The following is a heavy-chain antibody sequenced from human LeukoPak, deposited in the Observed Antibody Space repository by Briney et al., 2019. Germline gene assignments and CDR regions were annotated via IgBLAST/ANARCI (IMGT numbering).Heavy chain of an antibody. J-gene: IGHJ5*02. D-gene: IGHD5-24*01. CDR1: GGSLSGSF. CDR2: INHSGYT. V-gene: IGHV4-34*01. Sequence: SETLSLTCAVSGGSLSGSFWSWIRQPRGKGLEWIGEINHSGYTNYKPSLKSRVAISVDTPKNQLSLNLTSVTAADTAFYYCAKTRAGYIVAWGQGSLVTVSS. CDR3: AKTRAGYIVA.